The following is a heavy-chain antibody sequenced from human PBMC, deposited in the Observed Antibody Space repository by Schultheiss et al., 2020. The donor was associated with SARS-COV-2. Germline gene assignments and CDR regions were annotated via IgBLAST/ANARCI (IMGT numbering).Heavy chain of an antibody. V-gene: IGHV3-21*01. Sequence: GGSLRLSCAASGFTFSSYSMNWVRQAPGKGLEWVSSISSSSSYIYYLDSVKGRFTISRDNAKNSLYLQMNSLRAEDTAVYYWAGSFGGYAFDIWGQGTMVTGSS. CDR1: GFTFSSYS. CDR3: AGSFGGYAFDI. J-gene: IGHJ3*02. CDR2: ISSSSSYI. D-gene: IGHD3-10*01.